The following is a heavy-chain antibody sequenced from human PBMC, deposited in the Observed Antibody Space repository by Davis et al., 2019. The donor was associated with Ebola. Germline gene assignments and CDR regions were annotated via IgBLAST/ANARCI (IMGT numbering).Heavy chain of an antibody. CDR2: INTDGTTT. CDR3: VKEAVNNGYFDS. Sequence: GESLKISCTASGFTFSNYWIHWVRLAPGKGPVWVSRINTDGTTTTYADSVKGRFTISRDNAKNTLYLQMNSLRAEDTAVYYCVKEAVNNGYFDSWGQGTLITVSS. D-gene: IGHD2-8*01. J-gene: IGHJ4*02. V-gene: IGHV3-74*01. CDR1: GFTFSNYW.